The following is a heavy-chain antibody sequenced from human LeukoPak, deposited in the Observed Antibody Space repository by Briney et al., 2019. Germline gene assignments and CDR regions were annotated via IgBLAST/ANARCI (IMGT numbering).Heavy chain of an antibody. Sequence: PGGSLRLSCAASGFTFSSYWMSWVRQTPGKGLEWVANIKQDGSEKYYVDSVKGRFTISRDNTKNPLYLQMNSLRAEDTAVYYCARATTTVTTKNYFDYWGQGTLVTVSS. D-gene: IGHD4-17*01. J-gene: IGHJ4*02. CDR2: IKQDGSEK. V-gene: IGHV3-7*04. CDR1: GFTFSSYW. CDR3: ARATTTVTTKNYFDY.